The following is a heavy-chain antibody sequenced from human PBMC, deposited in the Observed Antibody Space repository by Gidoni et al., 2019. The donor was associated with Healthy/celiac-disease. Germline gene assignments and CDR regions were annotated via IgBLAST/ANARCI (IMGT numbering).Heavy chain of an antibody. J-gene: IGHJ5*02. D-gene: IGHD6-6*01. V-gene: IGHV3-30*03. Sequence: QVQPVEPGGGVVQPGRSLRLSCAASGFTFSSYGMHWVRQAPGKGLEWVAVISYDGSNKYYADSVKGRFTISRDNSKNTLYLQMNSLRAEDTAVYYCARVSRYSSSEFDPWGQGTLVTVSS. CDR2: ISYDGSNK. CDR3: ARVSRYSSSEFDP. CDR1: GFTFSSYG.